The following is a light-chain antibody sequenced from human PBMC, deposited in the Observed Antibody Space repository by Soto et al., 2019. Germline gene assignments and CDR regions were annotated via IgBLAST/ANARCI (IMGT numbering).Light chain of an antibody. V-gene: IGKV1-5*03. CDR1: QSISSW. CDR2: KAS. CDR3: QQYKT. J-gene: IGKJ1*01. Sequence: DIQMTPSPSSLSASVGDRVTITCRASQSISSWLAWYQQKPGKAPRLLIYKASSLASGVPSRFSGSGSGTEFTLTISSLQPDDFATYYCQQYKTFGQGTKVDIK.